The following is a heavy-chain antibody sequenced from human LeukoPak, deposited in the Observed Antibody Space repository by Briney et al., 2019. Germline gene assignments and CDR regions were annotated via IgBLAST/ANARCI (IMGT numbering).Heavy chain of an antibody. J-gene: IGHJ4*02. D-gene: IGHD6-19*01. Sequence: GGSLRLSCAASGFTFSSYDMSWVRQAPGKGLEWVSTISGSGGSTYYADSVKGRFTISRDNSKNTLYLQMNSLRAEDTAVYYCAKDGTRIAVAGFFDYWGQGTLVTVSS. V-gene: IGHV3-23*01. CDR3: AKDGTRIAVAGFFDY. CDR2: ISGSGGST. CDR1: GFTFSSYD.